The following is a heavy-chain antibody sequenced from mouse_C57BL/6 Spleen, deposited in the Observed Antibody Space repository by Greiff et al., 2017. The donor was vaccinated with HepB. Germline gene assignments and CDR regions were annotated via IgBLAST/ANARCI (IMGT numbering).Heavy chain of an antibody. CDR3: ARCRYGSSSGDFDY. CDR1: GFNIKDYY. J-gene: IGHJ2*01. CDR2: IDPEDGET. Sequence: VQLQHSGAELVKPGASVKLSCTASGFNIKDYYMHWVKQRPEQGLEWIGRIDPEDGETKYAPKFKGKATITADTSSNTAYLQLSSLTSEDTAVYYWARCRYGSSSGDFDYWGKGTTLTVAS. D-gene: IGHD1-1*01. V-gene: IGHV14-2*01.